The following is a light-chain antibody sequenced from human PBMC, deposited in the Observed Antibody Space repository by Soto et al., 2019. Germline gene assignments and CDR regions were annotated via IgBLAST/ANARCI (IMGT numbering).Light chain of an antibody. Sequence: EIVLTQSPGTLSLSPGERATLSCRASQSINSRYLAWYQQKPGQAPRLLIYGASSRATGIPDRFSGSGSGTDFTLTISRLEPEDFAAYYCQQLGSSPGFTFGPGTIVDIK. V-gene: IGKV3-20*01. J-gene: IGKJ3*01. CDR2: GAS. CDR1: QSINSRY. CDR3: QQLGSSPGFT.